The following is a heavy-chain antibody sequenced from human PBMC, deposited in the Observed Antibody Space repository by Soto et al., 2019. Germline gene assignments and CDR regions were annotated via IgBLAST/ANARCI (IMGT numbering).Heavy chain of an antibody. CDR2: IIPAFQTA. CDR3: ARGGSGYTWFNAV. D-gene: IGHD3-22*01. J-gene: IGHJ4*02. Sequence: QEQLVQSGAEVKKPGSSVKVSCKASGGLFSSYPISWVRQVPGQGLEWMGGIIPAFQTAYYTQRFQGRVTITADESTDTAYMELGSPRSEDTAIYYCARGGSGYTWFNAVWEQGTLVTVSS. CDR1: GGLFSSYP. V-gene: IGHV1-69*01.